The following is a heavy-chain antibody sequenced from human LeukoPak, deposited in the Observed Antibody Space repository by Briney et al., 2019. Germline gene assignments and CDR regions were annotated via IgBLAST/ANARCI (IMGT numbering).Heavy chain of an antibody. CDR2: VSGTSEYI. CDR1: GFSFSTYS. J-gene: IGHJ5*02. CDR3: IRDFRSADL. V-gene: IGHV3-21*01. Sequence: AGGSLRLSCAASGFSFSTYSMIWVRQAPGKGLEWVSSVSGTSEYIYYADSVKGRFTISRDNAKNTVYLEMNSLSVEDTATYYCIRDFRSADLWGQGTLVTVTS.